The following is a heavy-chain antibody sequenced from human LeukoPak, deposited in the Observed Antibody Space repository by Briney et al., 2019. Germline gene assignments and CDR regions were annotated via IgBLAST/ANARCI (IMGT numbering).Heavy chain of an antibody. CDR3: ARAGGYYGSGSFLDY. CDR1: RYDINSVYY. J-gene: IGHJ4*02. Sequence: SETLSLTCTVSRYDINSVYYWGWTRPPPGEGLEWIGSNYHSGSTYYNASLKSRVTISMDTSRNKFSLNLNSVTAADTGVYYCARAGGYYGSGSFLDYWGQGLLVTVSS. D-gene: IGHD3-10*01. CDR2: NYHSGST. V-gene: IGHV4-38-2*02.